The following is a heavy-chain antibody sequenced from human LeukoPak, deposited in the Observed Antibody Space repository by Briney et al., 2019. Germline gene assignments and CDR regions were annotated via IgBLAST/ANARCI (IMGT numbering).Heavy chain of an antibody. J-gene: IGHJ4*02. Sequence: PGGSLRLSCAASGFTFSSYAMPWARQVPGKGREWVSVIISDGEQTYYAASVKGRFTISRDSSKNTLYLQMNSLRAEDTAVYYCAKDVLEGSESSNYLDYWGQGTLVTVSS. D-gene: IGHD3-10*01. CDR1: GFTFSSYA. CDR2: IISDGEQT. CDR3: AKDVLEGSESSNYLDY. V-gene: IGHV3-23*01.